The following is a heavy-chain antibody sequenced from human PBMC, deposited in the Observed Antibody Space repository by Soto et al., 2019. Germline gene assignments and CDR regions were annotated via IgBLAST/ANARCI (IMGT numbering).Heavy chain of an antibody. D-gene: IGHD3-3*01. CDR3: ARMGLYDFWSGYTNSG. J-gene: IGHJ4*02. CDR2: MNPNSGNT. V-gene: IGHV1-8*01. Sequence: QVQLVQSGAEVKKPGASVKVSCKASGYTFTSYDINWVRQATGQGLEWMGWMNPNSGNTGYAQKFQGRVTMTRNTSISTAYMELSSLRSEDTAVYYCARMGLYDFWSGYTNSGWGQGTLVTVSS. CDR1: GYTFTSYD.